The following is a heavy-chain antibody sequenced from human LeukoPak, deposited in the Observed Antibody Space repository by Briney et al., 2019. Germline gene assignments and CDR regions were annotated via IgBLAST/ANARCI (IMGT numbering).Heavy chain of an antibody. CDR1: GFTFHSHS. CDR2: ISMTSSYI. CDR3: ARVAGYSGYEPGYFED. D-gene: IGHD5-12*01. J-gene: IGHJ4*02. V-gene: IGHV3-21*01. Sequence: GGSLRLSYAASGFTFHSHSMNWVRQAPGKGLEWVSSISMTSSYIYYADSVKGRFTISRDNAKNSLYLHMNSLRAEDTAVYYCARVAGYSGYEPGYFEDWGQGTLVTVSS.